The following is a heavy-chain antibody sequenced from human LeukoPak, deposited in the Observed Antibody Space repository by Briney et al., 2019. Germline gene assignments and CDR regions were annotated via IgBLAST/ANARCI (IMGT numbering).Heavy chain of an antibody. CDR1: GFTFSGYY. CDR2: ISYDGSNK. D-gene: IGHD5-12*01. Sequence: GGSLRLSCAASGFTFSGYYMSWVRQAPGKGLEWVAVISYDGSNKYYADSVKGRFTISRDNSKNTLYLQMNSLRAEDTAVYYCARDATTVPLTLDYWGQGTLVTVSS. CDR3: ARDATTVPLTLDY. J-gene: IGHJ4*02. V-gene: IGHV3-30*03.